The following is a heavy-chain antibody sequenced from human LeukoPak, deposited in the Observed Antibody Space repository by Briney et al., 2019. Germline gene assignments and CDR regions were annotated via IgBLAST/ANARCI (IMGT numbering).Heavy chain of an antibody. D-gene: IGHD6-19*01. J-gene: IGHJ5*02. V-gene: IGHV1-69*13. Sequence: GASVKVSCKASGGTFSSYAIGWVRQAPGQGLEWMGGIIPIFGTANYAQKFQGRVTITADESTSTAYMELSSLRSEDTAVYYCARDPSSGWYNWFDPWGQGTLVTVSS. CDR3: ARDPSSGWYNWFDP. CDR2: IIPIFGTA. CDR1: GGTFSSYA.